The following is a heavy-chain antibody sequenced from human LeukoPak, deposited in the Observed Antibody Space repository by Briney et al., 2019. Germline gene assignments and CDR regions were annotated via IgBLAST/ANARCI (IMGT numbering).Heavy chain of an antibody. CDR1: GFTFSSYW. CDR2: ISSSGSTI. D-gene: IGHD6-19*01. J-gene: IGHJ4*02. V-gene: IGHV3-48*04. Sequence: PGGSLRLSCAASGFTFSSYWMNWVRQAPGKGLEWVSYISSSGSTIYYADSVKGRFTISRDNAKNSLYLQMNSLRAEDTAVYYCAREVDSSGWYDAVRHYFDYWGQGTLVTVSS. CDR3: AREVDSSGWYDAVRHYFDY.